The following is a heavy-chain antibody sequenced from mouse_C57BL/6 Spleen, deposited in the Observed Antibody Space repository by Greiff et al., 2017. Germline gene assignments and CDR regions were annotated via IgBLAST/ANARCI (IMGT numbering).Heavy chain of an antibody. J-gene: IGHJ3*01. Sequence: QVTLKESGPELVKPGASVKISCKASGYAFSSSWMNWVKQRPGKGLEWIGRIYPGDGDTNYNGKFKGKATLTADKSSSTAYMQLSSLTSEDSAVYFCASDGPAWFAYWGQGTLVTVSA. CDR2: IYPGDGDT. CDR3: ASDGPAWFAY. CDR1: GYAFSSSW. V-gene: IGHV1-82*01. D-gene: IGHD2-3*01.